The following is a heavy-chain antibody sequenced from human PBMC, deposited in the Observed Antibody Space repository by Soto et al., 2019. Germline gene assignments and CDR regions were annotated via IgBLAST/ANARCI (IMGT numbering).Heavy chain of an antibody. V-gene: IGHV4-39*01. CDR1: GGSISSSSYY. CDR3: ARKGVNTGDYYGMDV. CDR2: IYYSGST. D-gene: IGHD4-17*01. J-gene: IGHJ6*02. Sequence: PXGTLSLPCTVSGGSISSSSYYWGWIRQPPGKGLEWIGSIYYSGSTYYNPSLKSRVTISVDTSKNQFSLKLSSVTAADTAVYYCARKGVNTGDYYGMDVWGQGTTVTVSS.